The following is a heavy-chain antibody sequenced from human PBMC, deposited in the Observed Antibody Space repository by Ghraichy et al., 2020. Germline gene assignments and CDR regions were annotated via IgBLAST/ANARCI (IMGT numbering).Heavy chain of an antibody. D-gene: IGHD6-6*01. J-gene: IGHJ6*02. V-gene: IGHV4-31*03. CDR3: ARDTGYSSSSGLDYYYYGMDV. CDR1: GGSISSGGYY. Sequence: LSLTCTVSGGSISSGGYYWSWIRQHPGKGLEWIGYIYYSGSTYYNPSLKSRVTISVDTSKNQFSLKLSSVTAADTAVYYCARDTGYSSSSGLDYYYYGMDVWGQGTTVTVSS. CDR2: IYYSGST.